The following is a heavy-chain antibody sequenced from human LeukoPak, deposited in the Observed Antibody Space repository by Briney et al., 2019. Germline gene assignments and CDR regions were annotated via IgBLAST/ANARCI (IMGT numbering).Heavy chain of an antibody. D-gene: IGHD3-3*01. CDR3: ARVRRSKGYDFWSGYFGY. J-gene: IGHJ4*02. Sequence: GGSLSLSCAASGFTVSSNYMSWVRQAPGKGLEWVSVIYSGGSTYYADSVKGRFTISRDNSKNTLYLQMNSLRAEDTAVYYCARVRRSKGYDFWSGYFGYWGQGTLVTVSS. V-gene: IGHV3-53*01. CDR2: IYSGGST. CDR1: GFTVSSNY.